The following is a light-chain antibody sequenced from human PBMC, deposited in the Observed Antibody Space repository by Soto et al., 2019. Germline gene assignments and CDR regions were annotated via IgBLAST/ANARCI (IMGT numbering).Light chain of an antibody. CDR3: QQVNSSPFT. Sequence: DIQLTQSPSFLSASIGDRVTITCRASQGISNYLAWYQQKPGKDPKLLIFAASTLQSGVPSRFSGSGSGTEFTLTISSLQPEDFATYWCQQVNSSPFTFGPGTKVDIK. CDR1: QGISNY. CDR2: AAS. J-gene: IGKJ3*01. V-gene: IGKV1-9*01.